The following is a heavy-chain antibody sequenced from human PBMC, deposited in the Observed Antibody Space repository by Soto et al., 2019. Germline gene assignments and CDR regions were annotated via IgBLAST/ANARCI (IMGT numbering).Heavy chain of an antibody. CDR3: AKEERYFDWLPPSDP. Sequence: PGGSLRLSCAASGFTFSSYAMSWVRQAPGKGLEWVSAISGSGGGTYYADSVKGRFTISRDNSKNTLYLQMNSLRAEDTAVYYCAKEERYFDWLPPSDPWGQGTLVTVSS. D-gene: IGHD3-9*01. CDR2: ISGSGGGT. J-gene: IGHJ5*02. CDR1: GFTFSSYA. V-gene: IGHV3-23*01.